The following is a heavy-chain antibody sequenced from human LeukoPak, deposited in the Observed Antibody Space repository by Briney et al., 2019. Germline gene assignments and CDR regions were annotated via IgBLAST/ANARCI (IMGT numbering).Heavy chain of an antibody. D-gene: IGHD2-2*01. Sequence: PSETLSLTCAVSGYSISSGYYWSWIRQPAGKGLEWIGRIYTSGSTNYNPSLKSRVTMSVDASKNQFSLKLSSVTAADTAVYYCASSSTSYDYWGQGALVTVSS. CDR2: IYTSGST. CDR3: ASSSTSYDY. CDR1: GYSISSGYY. J-gene: IGHJ4*02. V-gene: IGHV4-4*07.